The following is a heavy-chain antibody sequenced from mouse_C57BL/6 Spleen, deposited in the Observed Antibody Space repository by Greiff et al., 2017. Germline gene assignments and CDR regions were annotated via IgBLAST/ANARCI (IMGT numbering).Heavy chain of an antibody. J-gene: IGHJ2*01. CDR3: ARRKNWADY. D-gene: IGHD4-1*01. Sequence: QVQLQQPGAELVRPGTSVKLSCKASGYTFTSYWMHWVKQRPGQGLEWIGVIDPSDSYTNYNQKFKGKATLTVDTSSSTAYMQLSSLTSEDSAVYYCARRKNWADYWGQGTTLTVSS. CDR1: GYTFTSYW. V-gene: IGHV1-59*01. CDR2: IDPSDSYT.